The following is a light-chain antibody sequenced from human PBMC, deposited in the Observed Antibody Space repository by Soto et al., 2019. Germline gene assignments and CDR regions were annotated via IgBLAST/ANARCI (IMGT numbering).Light chain of an antibody. J-gene: IGLJ1*01. CDR1: SSDVGGYNY. CDR2: DVS. Sequence: QSVLTQPASVSGSPGQSITISCTGTSSDVGGYNYVSWYQQHPGKAPKLMIYDVSNRPSGVSNRFSGSKPGNTASLTISGLQAEDEADYYCSSYTSSSTYVFGTGTQGHRP. CDR3: SSYTSSSTYV. V-gene: IGLV2-14*01.